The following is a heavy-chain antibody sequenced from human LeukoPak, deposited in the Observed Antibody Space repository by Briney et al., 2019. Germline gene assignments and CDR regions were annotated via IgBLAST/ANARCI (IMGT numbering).Heavy chain of an antibody. V-gene: IGHV3-64D*06. J-gene: IGHJ4*02. Sequence: GGSLRLSCSASGFTFSSYSMHWVRQAPGKGLEYVSAISSNGGSTYYDDSVKGRFTISRDNSKSTLYLQMSSLRAADTAVYYCVKDRQRGYCYGSRFNYWGQGALVAVSS. CDR1: GFTFSSYS. CDR3: VKDRQRGYCYGSRFNY. CDR2: ISSNGGST. D-gene: IGHD5-18*01.